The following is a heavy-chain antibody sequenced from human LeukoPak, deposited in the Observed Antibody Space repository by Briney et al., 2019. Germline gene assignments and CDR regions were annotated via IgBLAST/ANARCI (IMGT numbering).Heavy chain of an antibody. D-gene: IGHD4-17*01. V-gene: IGHV3-23*01. CDR3: AKDHSAYGDYHFDY. J-gene: IGHJ4*02. CDR1: GFTFSSYV. CDR2: IGDGGGST. Sequence: GGSLRLSCAVSGFTFSSYVMSWVRQAPGKGLEWVSGIGDGGGSTYYADSVKGRFTISRDNSKNTLYLQMNSLRAEDTAVYYCAKDHSAYGDYHFDYWGQGTLVTVSS.